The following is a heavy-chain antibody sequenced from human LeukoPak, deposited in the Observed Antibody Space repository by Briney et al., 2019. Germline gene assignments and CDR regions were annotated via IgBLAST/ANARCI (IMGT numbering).Heavy chain of an antibody. V-gene: IGHV1-69*13. D-gene: IGHD3-3*01. CDR3: ARERSYYDFWSGYYGY. CDR2: IIPIFGTA. J-gene: IGHJ4*02. CDR1: EGTFSSYA. Sequence: ASVKVSCKASEGTFSSYAISWVRQAPGQGLEWMGGIIPIFGTANYAQKFQGRVTITADESTSTAYMELSSLRSEDTAVYYCARERSYYDFWSGYYGYWGQGTLVTVSS.